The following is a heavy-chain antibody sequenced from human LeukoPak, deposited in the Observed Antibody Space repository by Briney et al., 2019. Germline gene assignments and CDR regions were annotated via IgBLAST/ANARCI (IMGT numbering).Heavy chain of an antibody. V-gene: IGHV3-23*01. D-gene: IGHD2-21*01. CDR1: GLTFSNYA. Sequence: GGSLRLSCAASGLTFSNYAMSWVRQAPGKGLEWVSTISGSASTTYCADSVKGRFTVSRGNSKNMLHLQMNNLRAEDTAVYYCAKGGGDWNIDYWGQGTLVTVSS. CDR3: AKGGGDWNIDY. CDR2: ISGSASTT. J-gene: IGHJ4*02.